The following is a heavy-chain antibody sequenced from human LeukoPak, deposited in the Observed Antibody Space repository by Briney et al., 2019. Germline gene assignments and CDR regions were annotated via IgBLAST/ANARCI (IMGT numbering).Heavy chain of an antibody. CDR2: IIPIFGTA. D-gene: IGHD6-6*01. Sequence: SVKVSCKASGYTFTSYGISWVRQAPGQGLEWMGGIIPIFGTANYAQKFQGRVTITADKSTSTAYMELSSLRSEDTAVYYCARAFIGSSYFDYWGQGTLVTVSS. CDR1: GYTFTSYG. V-gene: IGHV1-69*06. J-gene: IGHJ4*02. CDR3: ARAFIGSSYFDY.